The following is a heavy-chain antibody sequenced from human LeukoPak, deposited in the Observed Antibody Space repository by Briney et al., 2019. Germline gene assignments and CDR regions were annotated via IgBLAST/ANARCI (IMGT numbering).Heavy chain of an antibody. J-gene: IGHJ4*02. V-gene: IGHV3-7*01. Sequence: PGGSLRLSCAASGFTFSGFAMSWVRRTPGKGLEWVANIKQDGSEKYYVDSVKGRFTISRDNAKNSVHLQMNSLRADDTAVYYCAKAKSSGYSSPGDYWGQGTLVTVSS. CDR1: GFTFSGFA. D-gene: IGHD3-22*01. CDR2: IKQDGSEK. CDR3: AKAKSSGYSSPGDY.